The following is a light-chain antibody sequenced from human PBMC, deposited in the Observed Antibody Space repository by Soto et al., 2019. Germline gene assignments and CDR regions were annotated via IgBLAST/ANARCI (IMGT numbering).Light chain of an antibody. J-gene: IGKJ3*01. V-gene: IGKV3-11*01. CDR1: QSVSSY. CDR3: QQRSNWPLT. CDR2: DAS. Sequence: EIVLTQSPATLSLSPGERATLSCRASQSVSSYLAWYQQKPGQAPKHLIYDASNRATGIPARFSGSGSGTDFTLTISSLEPEDCAVYYCQQRSNWPLTFGPGTKVDIK.